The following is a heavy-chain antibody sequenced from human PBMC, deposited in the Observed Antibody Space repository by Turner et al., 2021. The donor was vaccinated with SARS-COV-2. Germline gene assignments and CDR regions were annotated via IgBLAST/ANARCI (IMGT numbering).Heavy chain of an antibody. CDR3: ASGGSWVYTMDV. V-gene: IGHV3-74*01. J-gene: IGHJ6*02. CDR1: GFTFSSYW. Sequence: VQLVESGGGLVQPGGSLRLSCAASGFTFSSYWMHWVRQAPGKGLVWVSRINSDGSGTTYADSVKGRFTSSRDNAKNTLYLRMNSLRAEDTAVYYCASGGSWVYTMDVWGQGTTVTVSS. D-gene: IGHD2-15*01. CDR2: INSDGSGT.